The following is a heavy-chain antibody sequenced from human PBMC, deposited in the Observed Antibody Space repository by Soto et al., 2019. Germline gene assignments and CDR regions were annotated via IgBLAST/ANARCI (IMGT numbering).Heavy chain of an antibody. D-gene: IGHD3-3*01. V-gene: IGHV1-8*01. Sequence: ASVKVSCKASGYTFTSYDINWVRQATGQGLEWMGWMNPNSGNTGYAQKFQGRVTMTRNTSISTAYMELSSLRSEDTAVYYCARTIFGVVITRYNWFDPWGQGTLVNVSS. CDR1: GYTFTSYD. J-gene: IGHJ5*02. CDR2: MNPNSGNT. CDR3: ARTIFGVVITRYNWFDP.